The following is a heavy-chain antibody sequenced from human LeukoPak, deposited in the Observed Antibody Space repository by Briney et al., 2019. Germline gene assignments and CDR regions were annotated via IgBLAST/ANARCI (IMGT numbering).Heavy chain of an antibody. CDR2: IYPGDSDT. CDR1: GYSFTSYW. D-gene: IGHD1/OR15-1a*01. CDR3: ARRILHRAGEQLEEVDY. V-gene: IGHV5-51*01. J-gene: IGHJ4*02. Sequence: GKSLKISCKGSGYSFTSYWIGWVRQMPRKGLEWMGIIYPGDSDTRYSPSFQGQVTISADKSISTAYLQWSSLKASDTAMYYCARRILHRAGEQLEEVDYWGQGTLVTVSS.